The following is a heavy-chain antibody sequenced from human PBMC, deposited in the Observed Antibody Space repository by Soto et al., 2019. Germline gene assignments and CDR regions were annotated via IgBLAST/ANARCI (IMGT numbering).Heavy chain of an antibody. V-gene: IGHV4-34*02. D-gene: IGHD4-17*01. J-gene: IGHJ5*02. CDR1: GESFRNYY. CDR3: ARLTAVETPWFDP. CDR2: TTHSGST. Sequence: QVQLQQWGAGLLKPSETLSLTCAVYGESFRNYYWSWIPHPPGKGLEWIGETTHSGSTNYNPSLKSRVTISVDTSKNQFSLKLSSVTAADTAVYYCARLTAVETPWFDPWGQGTLVTVSS.